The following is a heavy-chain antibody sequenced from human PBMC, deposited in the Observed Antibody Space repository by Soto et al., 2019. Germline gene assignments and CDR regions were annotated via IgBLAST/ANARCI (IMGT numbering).Heavy chain of an antibody. CDR1: GGSISSYY. D-gene: IGHD3-22*01. Sequence: PSETLSLTCTGSGGSISSYYWSWIRQPPGKGLEWIGYIYYSGSTNYNPSLKSRVTISVDTSKNQFSLKLSSVTAADTAVYYCATYDSSGYYLSQDYYYYGMDVWGQGTTVTVSS. CDR2: IYYSGST. J-gene: IGHJ6*02. CDR3: ATYDSSGYYLSQDYYYYGMDV. V-gene: IGHV4-59*01.